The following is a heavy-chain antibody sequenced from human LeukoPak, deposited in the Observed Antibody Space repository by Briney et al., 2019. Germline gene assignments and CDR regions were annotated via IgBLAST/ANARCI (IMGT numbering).Heavy chain of an antibody. CDR2: IAANGNDK. Sequence: PGGSLRLSCAASGFTFRKYWMAWVRQAPGRGLEWVATIAANGNDKDYEDALQGRFTISRDNARNSLSLRIDSLRAEDTAQYYCAREVFFQFDSWGQGALVTVSS. V-gene: IGHV3-7*03. CDR3: AREVFFQFDS. CDR1: GFTFRKYW. J-gene: IGHJ4*02.